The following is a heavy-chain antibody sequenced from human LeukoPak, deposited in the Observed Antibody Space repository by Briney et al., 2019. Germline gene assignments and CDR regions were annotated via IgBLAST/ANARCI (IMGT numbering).Heavy chain of an antibody. CDR2: MYYSGST. CDR3: ARQYYDNTGYYYFDY. J-gene: IGHJ4*02. D-gene: IGHD3-22*01. CDR1: GDAITGSSYY. Sequence: SETLSLTCSASGDAITGSSYYWGWIRQPPGKGLEWIGGMYYSGSTYSNPSLKSRVTMSADTSKNQFSLKLSSVSAADTAVYYCARQYYDNTGYYYFDYWGKGTLVTVSS. V-gene: IGHV4-39*01.